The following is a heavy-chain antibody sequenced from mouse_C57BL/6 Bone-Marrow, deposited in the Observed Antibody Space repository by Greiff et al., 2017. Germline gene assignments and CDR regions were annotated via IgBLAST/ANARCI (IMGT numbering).Heavy chain of an antibody. J-gene: IGHJ4*01. CDR2: IYPGGGYT. Sequence: QVQLKQSGAELVRPGTSVKMSCKASGYTFTNYWIGWAKQRPGHGLEWIGDIYPGGGYTNYNEKFKGKATLTADKSSSTAYMQFSSLTSEDSAIYYCARSSRYATDYWCQGNAVIVSS. CDR3: ARSSRYATDY. V-gene: IGHV1-63*01. D-gene: IGHD1-1*01. CDR1: GYTFTNYW.